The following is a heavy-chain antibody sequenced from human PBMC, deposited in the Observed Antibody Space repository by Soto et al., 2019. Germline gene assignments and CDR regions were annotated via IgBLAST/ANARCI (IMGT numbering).Heavy chain of an antibody. CDR3: ARGASPGTFWFDP. V-gene: IGHV4-4*02. D-gene: IGHD6-13*01. CDR2: IYHSVST. CDR1: GGSISSSNW. J-gene: IGHJ5*02. Sequence: SETLSLTCAVSGGSISSSNWWSWVRQPPGKGLEWIGEIYHSVSTNYNPSLKSRVTISVDKSKNQFSLKLSSVTAADTAVYYCARGASPGTFWFDPWGQGTLVTVSS.